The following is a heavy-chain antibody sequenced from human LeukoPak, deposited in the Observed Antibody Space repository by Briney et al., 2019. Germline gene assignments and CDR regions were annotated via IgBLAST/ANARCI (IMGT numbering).Heavy chain of an antibody. V-gene: IGHV4-59*01. J-gene: IGHJ6*02. CDR3: ARAKNGPYSSGYYYDPYYGMDV. D-gene: IGHD3-22*01. CDR2: IYYSGST. Sequence: SETLSLTCTVSGGSISSYYWSWIRQPPGKGLEWIGYIYYSGSTNYNPPLKSRVTISVDTSKHQFSLKLSSVTAADTAVYYCARAKNGPYSSGYYYDPYYGMDVWGQGTTVTVSS. CDR1: GGSISSYY.